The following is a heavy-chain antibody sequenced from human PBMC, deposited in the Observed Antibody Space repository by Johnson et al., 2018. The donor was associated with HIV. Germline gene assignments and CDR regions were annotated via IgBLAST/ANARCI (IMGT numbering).Heavy chain of an antibody. Sequence: EVHLVESGGGLVQPGRSLRLSCAASGFTFDDYAMHWVRQAPGKGLEWVSGISWTSGSIGYAHSVKGRFTISRDNSKNTLYLQMNSLRAEDTAVYYCARDGEDGSGWDNFGAFDIWGQGTMVTVSS. CDR3: ARDGEDGSGWDNFGAFDI. J-gene: IGHJ3*02. V-gene: IGHV3-9*01. CDR1: GFTFDDYA. D-gene: IGHD6-19*01. CDR2: ISWTSGSI.